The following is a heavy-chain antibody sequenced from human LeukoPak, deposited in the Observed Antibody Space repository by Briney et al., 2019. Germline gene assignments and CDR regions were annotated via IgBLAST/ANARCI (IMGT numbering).Heavy chain of an antibody. CDR1: GGFISSGGYY. CDR2: VHHSGIT. J-gene: IGHJ3*01. Sequence: SETLSLTCVVSGGFISSGGYYWGWVRHPPEKGLEWIGSVHHSGITYYKTSLKSRVTISVDKSKNQFSLELPSVTAADTAVYYCARNPPHYYDSSGRMGAFDVWGQGTMVTVSS. V-gene: IGHV4-39*01. D-gene: IGHD3-22*01. CDR3: ARNPPHYYDSSGRMGAFDV.